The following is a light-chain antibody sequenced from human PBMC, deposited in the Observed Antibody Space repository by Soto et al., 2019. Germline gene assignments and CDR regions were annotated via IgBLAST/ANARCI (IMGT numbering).Light chain of an antibody. CDR1: QSISTF. V-gene: IGKV1-39*01. CDR3: QQSYMDPIT. J-gene: IGKJ5*01. CDR2: AAS. Sequence: DIQMNQSPSSLSASVGDRVTITCRASQSISTFLNWYQQKPGKAPNLLIYAASGLQSGVPSRFSGSGGGTDFTLSISSVQPEDFATYFCQQSYMDPITFGQGTRLEIK.